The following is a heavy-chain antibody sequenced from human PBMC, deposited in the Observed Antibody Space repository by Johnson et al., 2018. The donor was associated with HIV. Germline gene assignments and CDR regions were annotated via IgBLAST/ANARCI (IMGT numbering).Heavy chain of an antibody. D-gene: IGHD2-15*01. CDR3: ARVRVDCSGGSCFDGSFDI. J-gene: IGHJ3*02. V-gene: IGHV3-74*02. Sequence: EVQLVESGGGLVQPGGSLRLSCVASGFTFSTYWMHWVRQAPGKGLAWVSRINSDGSSTSYADSVKGRFTISRDNAKNMLYLQMNSRRAEDTAVYHCARVRVDCSGGSCFDGSFDIWGQGTTVTVSS. CDR2: INSDGSST. CDR1: GFTFSTYW.